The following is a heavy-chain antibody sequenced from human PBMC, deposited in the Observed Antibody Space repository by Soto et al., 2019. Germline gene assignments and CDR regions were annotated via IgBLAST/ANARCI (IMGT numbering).Heavy chain of an antibody. Sequence: PSETLSLTCTVSGGSISSYYWSWIRQPPGKGLEWIGYIYYSASTNYSPSLKSRVTISVDTSKNQFSLKLSSVTAADTAVYYCALLRITMVRGGRYYYYYGMDVWGQGTTVTVSS. CDR1: GGSISSYY. V-gene: IGHV4-59*08. D-gene: IGHD3-10*01. CDR2: IYYSAST. CDR3: ALLRITMVRGGRYYYYYGMDV. J-gene: IGHJ6*02.